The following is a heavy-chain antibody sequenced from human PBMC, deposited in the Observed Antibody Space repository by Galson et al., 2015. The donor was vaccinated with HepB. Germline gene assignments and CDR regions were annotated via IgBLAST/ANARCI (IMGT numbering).Heavy chain of an antibody. J-gene: IGHJ4*02. CDR3: ARDQTGEVLMVYDFDY. CDR2: IWYDGSNK. V-gene: IGHV3-33*01. Sequence: SLRLSCAASGFTFSSYGMHWVRQAPGKGLEWVAVIWYDGSNKYYADSVKGRFTISRDNSKNTLYLQMNSLRAEDTAVYYCARDQTGEVLMVYDFDYWGQGTLVTVSS. CDR1: GFTFSSYG. D-gene: IGHD2-8*01.